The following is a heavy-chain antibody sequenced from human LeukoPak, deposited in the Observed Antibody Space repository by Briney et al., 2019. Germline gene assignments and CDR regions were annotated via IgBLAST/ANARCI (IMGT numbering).Heavy chain of an antibody. V-gene: IGHV1-69*05. D-gene: IGHD3-22*01. J-gene: IGHJ6*02. Sequence: SVKVSCKASGGTFSSYAISWVRQAPGQGLEWMGGIIPIFGTANYAQKFQGRVTITTDESTSTAYMKLSSLRSEDTAVYYCARDTYDSSGYYGYYYYGMDVWGQGTTVTVSS. CDR1: GGTFSSYA. CDR2: IIPIFGTA. CDR3: ARDTYDSSGYYGYYYYGMDV.